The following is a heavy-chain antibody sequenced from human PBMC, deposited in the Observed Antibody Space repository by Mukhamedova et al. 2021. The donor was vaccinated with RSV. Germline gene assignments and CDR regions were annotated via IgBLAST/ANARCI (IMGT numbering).Heavy chain of an antibody. CDR2: MNPNSGNT. J-gene: IGHJ4*02. V-gene: IGHV1-8*01. CDR3: ARASSGIYNY. D-gene: IGHD1-26*01. Sequence: ATGQGLEWMGWMNPNSGNTGYAQNFQGRVTMTRNTSISTAYMELSSLRSEDTVVYYCARASSGIYNYWGQGTLVTVSS.